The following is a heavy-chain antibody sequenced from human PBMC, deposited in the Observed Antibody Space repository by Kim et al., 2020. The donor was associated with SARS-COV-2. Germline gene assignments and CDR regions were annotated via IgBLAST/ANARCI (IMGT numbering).Heavy chain of an antibody. Sequence: SEKYYVDSVKGRFTISRDNVGNSLYLQMNNLRAEDTAVYFCARDQRGFDYWGQGSLVTVSS. CDR3: ARDQRGFDY. CDR2: SEK. J-gene: IGHJ4*02. V-gene: IGHV3-7*01.